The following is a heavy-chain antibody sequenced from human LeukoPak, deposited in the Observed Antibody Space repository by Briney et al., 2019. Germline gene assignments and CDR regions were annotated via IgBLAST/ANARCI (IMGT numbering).Heavy chain of an antibody. V-gene: IGHV1-8*01. CDR2: MNPNSGNT. Sequence: GASVKVSCKASGYTFTSYDINWVRQATGQGLEWMGWMNPNSGNTGYAQKFQGRVTMTRNTSISTAYMELSSLRSEDTAVYYCATYPLLTTARGLYWGQGTLVTVSS. CDR3: ATYPLLTTARGLY. CDR1: GYTFTSYD. J-gene: IGHJ4*02. D-gene: IGHD4/OR15-4a*01.